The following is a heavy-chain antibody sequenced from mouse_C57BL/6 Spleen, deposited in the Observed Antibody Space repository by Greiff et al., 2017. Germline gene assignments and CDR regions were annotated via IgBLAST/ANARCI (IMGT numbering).Heavy chain of an antibody. D-gene: IGHD1-1*01. CDR2: IRSKSNNSAT. CDR3: VRHKSSYAMDY. V-gene: IGHV10-1*01. Sequence: EVQLVQSGGGLVQPKGSLKLSCAASGFSFNTYALNWVRQAPGQGLEWVARIRSKSNNSATYYADSVKDRFTISRDESESMINLQMNNLNSEDTAMYYSVRHKSSYAMDYWGQGTSVTVSS. J-gene: IGHJ4*01. CDR1: GFSFNTYA.